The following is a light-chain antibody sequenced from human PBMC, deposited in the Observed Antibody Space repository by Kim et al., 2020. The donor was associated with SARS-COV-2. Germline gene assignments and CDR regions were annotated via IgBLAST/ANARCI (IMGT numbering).Light chain of an antibody. CDR1: SLRFYY. J-gene: IGLJ2*01. V-gene: IGLV3-19*01. CDR2: DKN. CDR3: GSRDSDNHLGL. Sequence: ALGQDVRISCQGDSLRFYYASWYQQKPGQAPMLIVYDKNNRPSGIPDRFSGSTSGSTASLTITGAQAEDEADYYCGSRDSDNHLGLFGGGTKLTVL.